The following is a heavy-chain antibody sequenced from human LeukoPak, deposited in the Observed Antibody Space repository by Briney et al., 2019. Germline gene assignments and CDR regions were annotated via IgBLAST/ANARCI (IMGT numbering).Heavy chain of an antibody. J-gene: IGHJ4*02. V-gene: IGHV3-21*01. CDR3: ARDERRYCRDISCYPGDY. Sequence: GGSLRLSCAASGFNFNGYAMKWVRQAPGKGLEWVAAISRTSAYIYYSDSVKGRFTISRDNAKNSVYLQMDSLRAEDTAIYYCARDERRYCRDISCYPGDYWGQGTLGTVSS. CDR1: GFNFNGYA. CDR2: ISRTSAYI. D-gene: IGHD2-15*01.